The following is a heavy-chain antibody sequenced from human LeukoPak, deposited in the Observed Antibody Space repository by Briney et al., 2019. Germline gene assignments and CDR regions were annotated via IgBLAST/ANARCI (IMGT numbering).Heavy chain of an antibody. D-gene: IGHD1-1*01. CDR3: ARGPLDHWNYGMDV. CDR1: GYTFSDYY. CDR2: INPNTGST. J-gene: IGHJ6*02. V-gene: IGHV1-2*02. Sequence: VASVKVSCKASGYTFSDYYMHWVRRAPGQGLEWVAWINPNTGSTVSAQKFQGRVTTTRDTSISTAYMEVSRLTSDDTAVYYCARGPLDHWNYGMDVWGQGTTVTVSS.